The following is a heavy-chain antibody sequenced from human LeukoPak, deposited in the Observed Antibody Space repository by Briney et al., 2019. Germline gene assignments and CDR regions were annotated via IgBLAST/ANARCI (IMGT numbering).Heavy chain of an antibody. Sequence: GGSLRLSRAASGFTFSNAWMSWVRQAPGKGLEWVGRIKSKTDGGTTDYAAPVKGRFTISRDDSKNTLYLQMNSLKTEDTAVYYCSTYLFDGSGYVLSDYWGQGTLVTVSS. CDR2: IKSKTDGGTT. D-gene: IGHD3-22*01. CDR1: GFTFSNAW. J-gene: IGHJ4*02. CDR3: STYLFDGSGYVLSDY. V-gene: IGHV3-15*01.